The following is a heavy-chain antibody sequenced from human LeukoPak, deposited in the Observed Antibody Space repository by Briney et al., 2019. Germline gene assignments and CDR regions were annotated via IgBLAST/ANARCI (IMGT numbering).Heavy chain of an antibody. D-gene: IGHD3-22*01. J-gene: IGHJ4*02. CDR3: ARDGQTLRITMIVAVLDY. CDR2: INPSGGST. Sequence: ASVKVSCKASGYTFTSYYMHWVRQAPGQGLEWMGIINPSGGSTSYAQKFQGRVTMTRDTSTSTVYMELSSLRSEDTAVYYCARDGQTLRITMIVAVLDYWGQGTLVTVSS. CDR1: GYTFTSYY. V-gene: IGHV1-46*01.